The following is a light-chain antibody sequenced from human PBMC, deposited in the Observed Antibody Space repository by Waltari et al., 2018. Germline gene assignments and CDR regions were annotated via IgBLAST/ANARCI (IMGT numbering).Light chain of an antibody. CDR2: DAS. CDR1: QSVSSY. CDR3: QQRSDWPPH. V-gene: IGKV3-11*01. Sequence: EIVMTQSPASLSVSHGERATLSCRASQSVSSYLAWYQQTPGQAPRLLIYDASNRATGIPARFSGSGSGTDFTLTISSLEPEDFAVYYCQQRSDWPPHFGQGTRLEMK. J-gene: IGKJ5*01.